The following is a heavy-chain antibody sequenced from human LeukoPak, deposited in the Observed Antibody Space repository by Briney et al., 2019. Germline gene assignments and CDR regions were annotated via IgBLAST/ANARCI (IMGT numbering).Heavy chain of an antibody. D-gene: IGHD2-15*01. Sequence: SETLSLTCAVYGGSFSGYYWSWIRQPPGKGLEWIGEINHRGSTNYNPSLKSRVTISVDTSKNQFSLKLSSVTAADTAVYYCARGGGFLGYCSGGSCYSDFDYWGQGTLVTVSS. CDR2: INHRGST. CDR1: GGSFSGYY. J-gene: IGHJ4*02. CDR3: ARGGGFLGYCSGGSCYSDFDY. V-gene: IGHV4-34*01.